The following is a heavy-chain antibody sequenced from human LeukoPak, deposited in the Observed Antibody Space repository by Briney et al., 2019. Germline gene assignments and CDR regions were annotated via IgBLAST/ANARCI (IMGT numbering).Heavy chain of an antibody. Sequence: GGSLSLSCAASGFTFSSYAMRWVRQAPGKGLEWVSAISGSGGRTYYAVSGKGRFTISRDNSKNTLYLQMNSLRADDTAVYYCAKFVAESITMVRGAYFDYWGQGTLVTVSS. CDR1: GFTFSSYA. J-gene: IGHJ4*02. CDR3: AKFVAESITMVRGAYFDY. CDR2: ISGSGGRT. V-gene: IGHV3-23*01. D-gene: IGHD3-10*01.